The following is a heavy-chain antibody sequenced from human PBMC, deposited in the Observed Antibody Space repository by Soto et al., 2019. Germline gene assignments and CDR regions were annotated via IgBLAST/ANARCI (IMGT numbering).Heavy chain of an antibody. D-gene: IGHD3-10*01. Sequence: SESLSLTCTVSGGCISSYYWSWIREPPGKGLEWIGYIYYSGITKYSPSLKSRVTISVDTSKNQFSLKLSPVTAADTAVYYCARDSGSGSYSYNYFDPWGQGTLVTVSS. CDR3: ARDSGSGSYSYNYFDP. V-gene: IGHV4-59*01. CDR2: IYYSGIT. CDR1: GGCISSYY. J-gene: IGHJ5*02.